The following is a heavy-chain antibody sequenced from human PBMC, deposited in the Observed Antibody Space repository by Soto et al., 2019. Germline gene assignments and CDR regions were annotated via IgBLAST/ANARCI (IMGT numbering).Heavy chain of an antibody. D-gene: IGHD3-16*02. J-gene: IGHJ4*02. V-gene: IGHV3-9*01. CDR2: ISWNSGSI. CDR3: AKDMGLSDIVSGPIPGALFDY. CDR1: GFTFDDYA. Sequence: GGSLRLSCAASGFTFDDYAMHWVRQAPGKGLEWVSGISWNSGSIGYADSVKGRFTISRDNAKNSLYLQMNSLRAEDTTLYYCAKDMGLSDIVSGPIPGALFDYWGLGTLVTVSS.